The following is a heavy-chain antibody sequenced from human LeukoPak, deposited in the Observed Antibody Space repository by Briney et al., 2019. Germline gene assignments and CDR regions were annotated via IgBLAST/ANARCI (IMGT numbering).Heavy chain of an antibody. V-gene: IGHV1-8*03. CDR3: ARGRSTGYPYYFEY. CDR1: GYTFTSYD. D-gene: IGHD5-12*01. J-gene: IGHJ4*02. Sequence: ASVKVSCKASGYTFTSYDINWVRQATPQGLEWMGWMNPNSGSTGYAQKFQGRVTITRNTSISTAYMELSGLRSEDTAVYYCARGRSTGYPYYFEYWGQGTLVTVSS. CDR2: MNPNSGST.